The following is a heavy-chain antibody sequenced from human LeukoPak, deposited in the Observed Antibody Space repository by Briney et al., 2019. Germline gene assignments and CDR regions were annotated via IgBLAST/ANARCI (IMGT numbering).Heavy chain of an antibody. CDR2: ISGSGGST. V-gene: IGHV3-23*01. D-gene: IGHD6-13*01. Sequence: GGSLRLSCAASGFTFSSYAMSWVRQAPGKGLEWVSDISGSGGSTYYADSVKGRFTISRDNSKNSLYLQMNSLRAEDTAVYYCARGYSSSWYWFDPWGQGTLVTVSS. CDR1: GFTFSSYA. CDR3: ARGYSSSWYWFDP. J-gene: IGHJ5*02.